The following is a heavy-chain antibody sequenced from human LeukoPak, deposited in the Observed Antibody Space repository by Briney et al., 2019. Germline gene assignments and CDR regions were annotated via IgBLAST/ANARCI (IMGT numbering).Heavy chain of an antibody. CDR1: GGTFSSYA. D-gene: IGHD3-22*01. V-gene: IGHV1-69*13. J-gene: IGHJ4*02. CDR2: IIPIFGTA. Sequence: AASVKVSCKASGGTFSSYAISWVRQAPGQGLEWMGGIIPIFGTANYAQKFQGRVTITADESTSTAYMELSSLRSEDTAVYYCARGLNYYDSSGYDYWGQGTLVTVSS. CDR3: ARGLNYYDSSGYDY.